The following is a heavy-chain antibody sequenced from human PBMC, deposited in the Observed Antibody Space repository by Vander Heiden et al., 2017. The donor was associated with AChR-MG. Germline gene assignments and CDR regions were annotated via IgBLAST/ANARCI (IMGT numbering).Heavy chain of an antibody. V-gene: IGHV3-74*01. D-gene: IGHD2-21*02. CDR1: GFPFSSYW. CDR3: ARGRRGDPNWFDP. CDR2: INSDGSST. Sequence: EVQLVESGGGLVQPGGSLRLSCAASGFPFSSYWMHWVRQAPGKGLVWVSRINSDGSSTSYADSVKGRFTISRDNAKNTLYLQINSLRAEDTAVYYCARGRRGDPNWFDPWGQRTLVTVSS. J-gene: IGHJ5*02.